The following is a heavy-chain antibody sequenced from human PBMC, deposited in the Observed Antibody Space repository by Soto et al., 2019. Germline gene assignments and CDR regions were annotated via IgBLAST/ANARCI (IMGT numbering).Heavy chain of an antibody. CDR2: IIPIFGTA. J-gene: IGHJ4*02. CDR3: ARGATVRGVTPFDY. Sequence: QVQLVQSGAEVKKPGSSVKVSCKASGGTFSSYAISWVRQAPGQGLEWMGGIIPIFGTANYAQKFQGRVTITADESTCTAYMELSSLRSEDTAVYYCARGATVRGVTPFDYWGQGTLVTVSS. D-gene: IGHD3-10*01. CDR1: GGTFSSYA. V-gene: IGHV1-69*01.